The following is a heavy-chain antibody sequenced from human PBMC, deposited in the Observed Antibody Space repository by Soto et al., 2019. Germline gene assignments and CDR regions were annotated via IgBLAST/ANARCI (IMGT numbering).Heavy chain of an antibody. CDR2: IIPMFGTA. V-gene: IGHV1-69*01. CDR1: GGTFSSYA. CDR3: ARDQGTVVVATIPHYYYYYGMDV. D-gene: IGHD2-15*01. Sequence: QVQLVQSGAEVKKPGSSVKVSCKACGGTFSSYAISWVRQAPGQGLEWMGGIIPMFGTANYAQKFQGRVTITADESTSTAYMELSSLRSEDTAVYYCARDQGTVVVATIPHYYYYYGMDVWGQGTTVTVSS. J-gene: IGHJ6*02.